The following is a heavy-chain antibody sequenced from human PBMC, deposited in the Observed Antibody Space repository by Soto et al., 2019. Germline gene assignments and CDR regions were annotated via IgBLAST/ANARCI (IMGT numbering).Heavy chain of an antibody. CDR2: ISYSGNT. V-gene: IGHV4-59*07. J-gene: IGHJ4*02. CDR3: ACLRGKRGSRIDY. Sequence: SDSLSLTSIVCGDCTRIYYWIWIRQSPGKGLEWIGYISYSGNTNYNPSLKSRVTISVDTSKDQLSLKVTSVTAADTAMYYCACLRGKRGSRIDYWGQGTQVTVSS. D-gene: IGHD2-15*01. CDR1: GDCTRIYY.